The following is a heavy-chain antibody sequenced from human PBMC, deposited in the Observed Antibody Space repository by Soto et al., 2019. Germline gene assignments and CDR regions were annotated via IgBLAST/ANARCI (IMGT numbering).Heavy chain of an antibody. CDR2: FDPEDGET. J-gene: IGHJ6*02. Sequence: QVQLVQSGAEVKKPGASVKVSCKVSGYTLTELSMHWVRQAPGKGLEWMGGFDPEDGETIYAQKFQGRVTMTEDTXTXTDXMELSSLRSEDTAVYYCATAGPRITMVRGTIGMDVWGQGTTVTVSS. D-gene: IGHD3-10*01. V-gene: IGHV1-24*01. CDR1: GYTLTELS. CDR3: ATAGPRITMVRGTIGMDV.